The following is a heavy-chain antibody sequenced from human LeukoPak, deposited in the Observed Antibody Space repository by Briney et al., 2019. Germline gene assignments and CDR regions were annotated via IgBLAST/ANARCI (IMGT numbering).Heavy chain of an antibody. CDR3: ATPHSSSWYGVAFDI. CDR2: IIPIFGTA. Sequence: ASVKVSCKASGGTFSSYAISWVRQAPGQGLEWMGGIIPIFGTANYAQKFQGRVTITADESTSTAYMELSSLRSEDTAVYYCATPHSSSWYGVAFDIWGQGTMVTVSS. V-gene: IGHV1-69*13. D-gene: IGHD6-13*01. J-gene: IGHJ3*02. CDR1: GGTFSSYA.